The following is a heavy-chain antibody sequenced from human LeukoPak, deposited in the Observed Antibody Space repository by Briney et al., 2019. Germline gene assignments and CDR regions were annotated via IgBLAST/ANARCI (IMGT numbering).Heavy chain of an antibody. CDR1: GYTFTSYA. Sequence: GAPVKVSCKASGYTFTSYAMHWVRQAPGQRLEWMGWINAGNGNTKYSQKFQGRVTITRDTSASTAYMELSSLRSEDTAVYYCARGDYVWGSYRRDDYWGQGTLVTVSS. CDR2: INAGNGNT. D-gene: IGHD3-16*02. V-gene: IGHV1-3*01. CDR3: ARGDYVWGSYRRDDY. J-gene: IGHJ4*02.